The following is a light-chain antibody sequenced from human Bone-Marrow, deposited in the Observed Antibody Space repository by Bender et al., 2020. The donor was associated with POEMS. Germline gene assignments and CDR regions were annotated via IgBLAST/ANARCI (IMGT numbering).Light chain of an antibody. J-gene: IGLJ3*02. Sequence: QIVLTQSPSASASLGASVTFTCTLSSEHSSHAIAWHQQQPEKGPRFLMNVNSDGGFTTGDGVPSRFSGSSSGAERYLTISSLQSDDEADYYCQTWDTGIRVFGGGTTLTVL. V-gene: IGLV4-69*01. CDR2: VNSDGGF. CDR3: QTWDTGIRV. CDR1: SEHSSHA.